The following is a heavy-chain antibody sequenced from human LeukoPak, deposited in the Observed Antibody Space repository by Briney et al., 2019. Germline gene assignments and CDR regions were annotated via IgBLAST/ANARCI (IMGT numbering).Heavy chain of an antibody. Sequence: SVKVSCKASGGTFSSYVFSWVRQAPGQDLEWMAGIIPILGKTNYAQKFQDRLTITADTSTNTVYMDLSSLRSEDTAVYYCARVHYGGNSRGGVFDYWGQGTLVTVSS. CDR2: IIPILGKT. CDR3: ARVHYGGNSRGGVFDY. V-gene: IGHV1-69*06. CDR1: GGTFSSYV. D-gene: IGHD4-23*01. J-gene: IGHJ4*02.